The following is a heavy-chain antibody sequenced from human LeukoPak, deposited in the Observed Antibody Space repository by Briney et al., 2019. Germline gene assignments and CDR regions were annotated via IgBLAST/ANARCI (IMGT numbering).Heavy chain of an antibody. CDR3: ARERNGDYYFDY. CDR1: GFTFRDYY. V-gene: IGHV3-11*01. Sequence: GGSLRLSCAASGFTFRDYYMSWIRQAPGKGLEWVSYITSSGNIIYYAASVKGRFTISRDNAKNSLYLQMNSLRAEDTAVYYCARERNGDYYFDYWGQGTLVTVSS. CDR2: ITSSGNII. J-gene: IGHJ4*02. D-gene: IGHD4-17*01.